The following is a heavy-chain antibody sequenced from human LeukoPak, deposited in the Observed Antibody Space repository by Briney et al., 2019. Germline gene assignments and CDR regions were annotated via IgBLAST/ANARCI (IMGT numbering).Heavy chain of an antibody. CDR3: ARDEYSSGWYGRYYFDY. D-gene: IGHD6-19*01. V-gene: IGHV3-21*01. Sequence: PGGSLRLSCAASGFTFSSYSMNWVRQAPGKGLEWVSSISSSSSYIYYADSVKGRFTISRDNAKNSLYLQMNSLRAEDTAVYYCARDEYSSGWYGRYYFDYWGQGTLVTVSS. CDR2: ISSSSSYI. CDR1: GFTFSSYS. J-gene: IGHJ4*02.